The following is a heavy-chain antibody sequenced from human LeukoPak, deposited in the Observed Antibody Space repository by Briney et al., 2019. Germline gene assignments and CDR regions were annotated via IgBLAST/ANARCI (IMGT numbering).Heavy chain of an antibody. D-gene: IGHD6-19*01. CDR2: ISSSGSTI. CDR1: GFTFSSYE. Sequence: GGSLRLSCAASGFTFSSYEMNCVRQAPGKGLEWVSYISSSGSTIYYADSVKGRFTISRDNAKNSLYLQMNSLRAEDTAVYYCARENSGFDYWGQGTLVTVSS. J-gene: IGHJ4*02. CDR3: ARENSGFDY. V-gene: IGHV3-48*03.